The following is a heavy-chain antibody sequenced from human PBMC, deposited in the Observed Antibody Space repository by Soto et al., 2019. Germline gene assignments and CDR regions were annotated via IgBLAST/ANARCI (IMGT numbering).Heavy chain of an antibody. CDR3: AKDAQYYYDSSGYYGPLDS. CDR2: ISYDGSNK. D-gene: IGHD3-22*01. V-gene: IGHV3-30*18. CDR1: GFTFSSYG. J-gene: IGHJ4*02. Sequence: PGGSLRLSCAASGFTFSSYGIHWVRQAPGKGLEWVALISYDGSNKYYADSVKGRFTISRDNSKNTLYLQMNSLRAEDTAMYYCAKDAQYYYDSSGYYGPLDSWGKGTLGTVYS.